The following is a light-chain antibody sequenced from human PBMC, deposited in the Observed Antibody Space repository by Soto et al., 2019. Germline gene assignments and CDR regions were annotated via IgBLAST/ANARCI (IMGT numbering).Light chain of an antibody. Sequence: DIPMTQSPSSLSASVGDRVTITCRANQGMSNYLAWYQQKPGKVPKLLIYAASTLQSGVPSRFSGIGSGTDFTLNISRLQPEDVATYYCRKYNSAPPTFGQGTKVEIK. CDR2: AAS. CDR3: RKYNSAPPT. J-gene: IGKJ1*01. V-gene: IGKV1-27*01. CDR1: QGMSNY.